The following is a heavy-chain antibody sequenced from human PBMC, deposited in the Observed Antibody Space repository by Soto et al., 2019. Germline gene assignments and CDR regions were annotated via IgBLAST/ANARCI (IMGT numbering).Heavy chain of an antibody. CDR2: ISAYNGNT. J-gene: IGHJ4*02. Sequence: QVQLVQSGAEVKKPGASVKVSCKASGYTFTSYGISWVRQAPGQGLEWMGWISAYNGNTNSAQKLQGRVTMTTDTSTSTAYMELRRLRSDDTAVYYCARDLGEYYDFWSGYPYWGQGTLVTVSS. CDR1: GYTFTSYG. D-gene: IGHD3-3*01. V-gene: IGHV1-18*01. CDR3: ARDLGEYYDFWSGYPY.